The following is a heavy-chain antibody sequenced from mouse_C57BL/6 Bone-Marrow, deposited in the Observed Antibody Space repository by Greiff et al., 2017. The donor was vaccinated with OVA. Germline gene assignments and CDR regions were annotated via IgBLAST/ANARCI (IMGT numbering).Heavy chain of an antibody. CDR2: ISDGGSYT. D-gene: IGHD3-1*01. V-gene: IGHV5-4*01. CDR3: AGDRDFSMDY. J-gene: IGHJ4*01. Sequence: EVKLMESGGGLVKPGGSLKLSCAASGFTFSSYAMSWVRQTPEKRLEWVATISDGGSYTYYPDNVKGRFTISRDNAKNNLYLQMSHLKSEDTAMYYCAGDRDFSMDYWGQGTSVTVSS. CDR1: GFTFSSYA.